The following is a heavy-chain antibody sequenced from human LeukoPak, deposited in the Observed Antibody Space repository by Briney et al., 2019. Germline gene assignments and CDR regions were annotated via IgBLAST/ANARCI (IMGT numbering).Heavy chain of an antibody. CDR2: ISYDGSNK. J-gene: IGHJ6*02. CDR1: GFTFSSYA. Sequence: PGRSLRLSCAASGFTFSSYAMHWVRQAPGKGLEWVAVISYDGSNKYYADSVKGRFTISRDNSKNTLYLQMNSLRAEDTAVYYCARDRWFGELTLYYYYYGMDVWGRGTTVTVSS. V-gene: IGHV3-30-3*01. D-gene: IGHD3-10*01. CDR3: ARDRWFGELTLYYYYYGMDV.